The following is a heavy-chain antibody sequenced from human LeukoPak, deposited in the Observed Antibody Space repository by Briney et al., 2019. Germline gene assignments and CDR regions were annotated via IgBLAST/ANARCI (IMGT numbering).Heavy chain of an antibody. J-gene: IGHJ3*02. CDR3: AGPFPPSYCSGGSCPAGVFNI. D-gene: IGHD2-15*01. CDR1: GGSISSGGYS. Sequence: PSQTLSLTCAVSGGSISSGGYSWSWIRQPPGKGLEWIGYIYHSGSTYYNPSLKSRVTISVDRSKNQFSLKLSSVTAADTAVYYCAGPFPPSYCSGGSCPAGVFNIWGKGTMVTAFS. CDR2: IYHSGST. V-gene: IGHV4-30-2*01.